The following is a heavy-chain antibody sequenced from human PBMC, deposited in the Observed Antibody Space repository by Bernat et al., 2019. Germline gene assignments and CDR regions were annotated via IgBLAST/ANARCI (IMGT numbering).Heavy chain of an antibody. CDR3: ARETEEGSMDV. Sequence: EVQLVESGGGLVQPGGSLRLSCAASGFTFSSYDMHWVRQATGKGLECVSAIGTAGDTYYPGSVKGRFTISRENAKNSLYLQMNSLRAGDTAVYYCARETEEGSMDVWGQGTTVTVSS. J-gene: IGHJ6*02. V-gene: IGHV3-13*01. CDR1: GFTFSSYD. CDR2: IGTAGDT.